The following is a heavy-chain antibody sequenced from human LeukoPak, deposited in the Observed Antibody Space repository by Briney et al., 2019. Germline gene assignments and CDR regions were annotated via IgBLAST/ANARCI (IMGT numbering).Heavy chain of an antibody. J-gene: IGHJ4*02. CDR1: GFTFSSYS. CDR3: AALLGGPHPGY. CDR2: ISISSNYI. V-gene: IGHV3-21*01. Sequence: GGSLRLSCAASGFTFSSYSLNWVRQAPGKGLEWVSSISISSNYIYYADSVKGRFTISRDNAKNSLYLQMNSLRAEDTAVYYCAALLGGPHPGYWGQGTLITVSS. D-gene: IGHD7-27*01.